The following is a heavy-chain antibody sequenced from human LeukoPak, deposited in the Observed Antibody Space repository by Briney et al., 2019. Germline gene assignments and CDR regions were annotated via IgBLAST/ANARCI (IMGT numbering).Heavy chain of an antibody. J-gene: IGHJ4*02. V-gene: IGHV3-48*01. Sequence: GGSLRLSCAASGFTFSSYSMNWVRQAPGKGLEWVSYISSSSSTIYYADSVKGRFTISRDNAKNSLYLQMNSLRAEDTAVYYFARDRRGSGSSFFDYWGQGTLVTVSS. CDR1: GFTFSSYS. CDR3: ARDRRGSGSSFFDY. CDR2: ISSSSSTI. D-gene: IGHD1-26*01.